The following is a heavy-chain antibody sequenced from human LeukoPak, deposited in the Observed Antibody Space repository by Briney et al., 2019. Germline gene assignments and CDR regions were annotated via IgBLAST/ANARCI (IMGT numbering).Heavy chain of an antibody. CDR1: GYSFTSYW. CDR3: ARHGPYYYYYMDV. J-gene: IGHJ6*03. CDR2: IYPVDSDT. Sequence: GESLKISCKGSGYSFTSYWIGWVRQMPGKGLEWRGIIYPVDSDTRYSPSFQGQVTISADKSISTAYLQWSSLKASDTAMYYCARHGPYYYYYMDVWGKGTTVTVSS. V-gene: IGHV5-51*01.